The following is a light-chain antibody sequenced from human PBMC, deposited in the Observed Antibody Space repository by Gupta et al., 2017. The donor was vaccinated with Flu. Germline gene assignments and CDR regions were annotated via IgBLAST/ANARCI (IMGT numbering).Light chain of an antibody. CDR1: RSNIGNYD. CDR3: QSYDSSLSGSDV. V-gene: IGLV1-40*01. J-gene: IGLJ1*01. Sequence: VTISFTGSRSNIGNYDVHWYQKVPGTAPNPLIYGNNNRPSGVPDRFSGSKSGTSASLAITGLQADDEADYYCQSYDSSLSGSDVFGTGTKVTVL. CDR2: GNN.